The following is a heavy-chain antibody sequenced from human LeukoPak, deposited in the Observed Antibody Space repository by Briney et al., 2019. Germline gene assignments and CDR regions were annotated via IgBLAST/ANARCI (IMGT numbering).Heavy chain of an antibody. J-gene: IGHJ4*02. CDR2: IYYSGST. D-gene: IGHD2-15*01. Sequence: SETLSLTCTVSGGSISSSSYYWGWIRPPPGKGLEWIGSIYYSGSTYYNPSLKSRVTISVDTPKNQFSLKLSSVTAADTAVYYCASNIVVVVAAKDYFDYWGQGTLVTVSS. CDR3: ASNIVVVVAAKDYFDY. V-gene: IGHV4-39*07. CDR1: GGSISSSSYY.